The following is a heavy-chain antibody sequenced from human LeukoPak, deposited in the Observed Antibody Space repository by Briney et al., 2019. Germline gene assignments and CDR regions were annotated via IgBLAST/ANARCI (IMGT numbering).Heavy chain of an antibody. V-gene: IGHV4-59*11. Sequence: SETLSLTRTVSGGSISSHYWSWIRQSPGKGLEWIGYIYYSGSTNYNPSLKSRVTISVDTSKNQFSLKLSSVTAADTAVYYCARGEMATIEDAFDIWGQGTMVTVSS. CDR3: ARGEMATIEDAFDI. D-gene: IGHD5-24*01. CDR1: GGSISSHY. J-gene: IGHJ3*02. CDR2: IYYSGST.